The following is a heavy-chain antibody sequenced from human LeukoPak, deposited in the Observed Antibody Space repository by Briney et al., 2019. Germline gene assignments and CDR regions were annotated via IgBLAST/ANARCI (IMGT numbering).Heavy chain of an antibody. CDR3: ARTGGFGVLGVQNWFEP. CDR2: GTT. CDR1: GGSISSGSYY. V-gene: IGHV4-39*01. Sequence: PSETLSLTCSVSGGSISSGSYYWGWVRQPPGKGLEWIGSGTTYYNPSLQSRVTISVDTSRNQFSLKLSSVTAADTAVYYCARTGGFGVLGVQNWFEPWGQGTLVTVSS. D-gene: IGHD3-3*01. J-gene: IGHJ5*02.